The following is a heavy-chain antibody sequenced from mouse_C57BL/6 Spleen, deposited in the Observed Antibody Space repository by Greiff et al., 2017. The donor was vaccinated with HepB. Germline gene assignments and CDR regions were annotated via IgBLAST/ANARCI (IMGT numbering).Heavy chain of an antibody. J-gene: IGHJ1*03. D-gene: IGHD2-5*01. CDR3: ARSYYSTYLDV. Sequence: EVQLQQSGPELVKPGASVKISCKASGYTFTDYYMNWVTQSHGKSLEWIGDINPNNGGTSYNQKFKGKATLTVDKSSSTDYMELRSLTSEDSAVYYCARSYYSTYLDVWGTGTTVTVSS. CDR2: INPNNGGT. V-gene: IGHV1-26*01. CDR1: GYTFTDYY.